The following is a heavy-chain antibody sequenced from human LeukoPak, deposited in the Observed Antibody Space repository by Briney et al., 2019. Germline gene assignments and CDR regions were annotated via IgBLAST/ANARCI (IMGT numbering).Heavy chain of an antibody. V-gene: IGHV4-39*07. Sequence: SETLSLTCTVSGASISSGTHYWGWIRQPPGKGLEWIGSIYYGGSTYYNPSLKSRVTISADTSKNQFSLKLSSVTAADTAVYYCARDLAYCGGDCNSYFDYWGQGTLVTVSS. J-gene: IGHJ4*02. D-gene: IGHD2-21*02. CDR1: GASISSGTHY. CDR2: IYYGGST. CDR3: ARDLAYCGGDCNSYFDY.